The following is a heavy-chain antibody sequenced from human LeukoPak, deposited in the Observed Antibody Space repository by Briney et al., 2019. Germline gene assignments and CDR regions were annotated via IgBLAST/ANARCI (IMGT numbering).Heavy chain of an antibody. J-gene: IGHJ4*02. D-gene: IGHD1-1*01. V-gene: IGHV3-64D*06. CDR3: VPKGNEGY. CDR2: ISPNGGST. Sequence: LEYVSAISPNGGSTYYADSVKGRFSISRGDSKNILYLQMSSVRPEDTAVYYCVPKGNEGYWGQGTLVTVSS.